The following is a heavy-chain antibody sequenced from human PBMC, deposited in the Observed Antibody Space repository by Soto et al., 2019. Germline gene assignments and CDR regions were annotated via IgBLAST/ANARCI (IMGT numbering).Heavy chain of an antibody. D-gene: IGHD2-2*01. J-gene: IGHJ6*02. V-gene: IGHV1-2*02. CDR3: ASPKKYQRRNYYYYYGRDV. CDR1: GYTFTGYY. CDR2: INPNSGGT. Sequence: ASVKVSCKASGYTFTGYYMHWVLQAPGQGLEWMGWINPNSGGTNYAQKFQGRVTMTRDTSVSTAYMELSRLRSDDTAVYYCASPKKYQRRNYYYYYGRDVRGQGTTVTVSS.